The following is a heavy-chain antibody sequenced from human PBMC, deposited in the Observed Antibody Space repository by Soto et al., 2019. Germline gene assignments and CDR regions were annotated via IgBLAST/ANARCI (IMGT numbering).Heavy chain of an antibody. CDR2: IIPIFGTA. V-gene: IGHV1-69*01. Sequence: QVHLVQSGAEVKKPGSSVKVSCKASGGTFSSYSINWVQQAPGQGLEWMGEIIPIFGTANYAQKFQGRVTITADESTSTAYMELSSLRSEDTAVYYCARDGGRHSGGIDYWGQGTLVTVSS. CDR1: GGTFSSYS. D-gene: IGHD1-26*01. CDR3: ARDGGRHSGGIDY. J-gene: IGHJ4*02.